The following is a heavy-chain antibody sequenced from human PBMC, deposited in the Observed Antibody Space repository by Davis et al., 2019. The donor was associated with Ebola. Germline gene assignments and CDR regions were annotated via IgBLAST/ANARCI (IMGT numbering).Heavy chain of an antibody. CDR3: ARVMSSSPPDY. CDR2: IWYDGSNK. V-gene: IGHV3-33*01. D-gene: IGHD6-6*01. CDR1: GFTFSSYG. Sequence: GESLKISCAASGFTFSSYGMHWVRQAPGKGLEWVAVIWYDGSNKYYADSVKGRFTISRDNSKNTLYLQMNSLRAEDTAVYYCARVMSSSPPDYWGQGTLVTVSS. J-gene: IGHJ4*02.